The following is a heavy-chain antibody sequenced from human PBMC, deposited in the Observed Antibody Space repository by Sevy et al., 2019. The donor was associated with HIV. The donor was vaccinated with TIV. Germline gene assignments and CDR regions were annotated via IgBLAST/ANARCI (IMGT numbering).Heavy chain of an antibody. CDR3: ARGSIPMCSGGSCYSSNFDS. V-gene: IGHV4-34*01. CDR1: GGSFSGYY. CDR2: ISHSGST. Sequence: SETRSLTCAVYGGSFSGYYWNWIRQPPEKGLEWIGEISHSGSTNYNPSLQSRANISVDTSKNQFSLSLSSVTAADTAVYYCARGSIPMCSGGSCYSSNFDSWGQGNLVTVSS. J-gene: IGHJ4*02. D-gene: IGHD2-15*01.